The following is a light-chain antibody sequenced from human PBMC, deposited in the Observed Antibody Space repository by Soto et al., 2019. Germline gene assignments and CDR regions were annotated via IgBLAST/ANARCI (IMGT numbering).Light chain of an antibody. CDR3: HVWDSDRDHPV. J-gene: IGLJ2*01. CDR2: YEI. CDR1: NIGSKS. V-gene: IGLV3-21*04. Sequence: YELTQPPSVSVAPGQTASITCGGNNIGSKSVHWYQQKSGQAPVLVIYYEIDRPSGIPERFSGSNFGNTATLTISRVEAGDEANYYCHVWDSDRDHPVFGGGTKLTVL.